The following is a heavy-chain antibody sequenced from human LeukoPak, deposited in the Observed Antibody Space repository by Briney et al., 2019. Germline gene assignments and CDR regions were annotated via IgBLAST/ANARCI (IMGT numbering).Heavy chain of an antibody. J-gene: IGHJ4*02. V-gene: IGHV3-7*01. D-gene: IGHD3-9*01. CDR1: GFTFSSYW. CDR3: ARESALTLFDY. Sequence: PGGSLRLSCADSGFTFSSYWMSWVRQAPGKGLEWVANIKQDGSEKYYVDSVKGRFTISRDNAKNSLYLQMNSLRAEDTAVYYCARESALTLFDYWGQGTLVTVSS. CDR2: IKQDGSEK.